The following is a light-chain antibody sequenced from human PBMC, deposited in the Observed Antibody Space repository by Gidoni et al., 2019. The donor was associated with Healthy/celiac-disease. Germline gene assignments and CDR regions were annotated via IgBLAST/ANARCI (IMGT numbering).Light chain of an antibody. CDR3: QPYGSSP. Sequence: EIVLTQSPCTLSLSPGERATLSCRASQSVSSSYFAGYQQKPGQAPRLLIYGASSRATGIPDRLRGSGSGTDFTLTISRLEPEDFAMYYWQPYGSSPFGQGTRLEIK. CDR2: GAS. V-gene: IGKV3-20*01. CDR1: QSVSSSY. J-gene: IGKJ5*01.